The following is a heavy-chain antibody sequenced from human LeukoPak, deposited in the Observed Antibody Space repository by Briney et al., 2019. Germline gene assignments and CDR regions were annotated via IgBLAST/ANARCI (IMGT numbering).Heavy chain of an antibody. CDR3: ARENGSGSFGFDY. Sequence: GGSLRLSCAASGFTFSSYAMNWVRQAPGKGLGWVSYISSSGSTIYYADSVKGRFTISRDNAKNSLYLQMNSLRAEDTAVYYCARENGSGSFGFDYWGQGTLVTVSS. CDR1: GFTFSSYA. J-gene: IGHJ4*02. V-gene: IGHV3-48*03. D-gene: IGHD3-10*01. CDR2: ISSSGSTI.